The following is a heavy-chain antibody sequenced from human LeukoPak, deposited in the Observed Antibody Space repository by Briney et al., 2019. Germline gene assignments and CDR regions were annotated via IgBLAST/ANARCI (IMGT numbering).Heavy chain of an antibody. CDR2: INSDGSRT. CDR3: ARPGPYSSGWYQDFDY. CDR1: GFTLSNYW. J-gene: IGHJ4*02. D-gene: IGHD6-19*01. Sequence: GGSLRLSCAACGFTLSNYWIHWVRQAPGKGLVWVACINSDGSRTSYADSVKGRFTISRDNAKNTVHLLMNSLRVEDTAVYYCARPGPYSSGWYQDFDYWGQGTLVTVSS. V-gene: IGHV3-74*01.